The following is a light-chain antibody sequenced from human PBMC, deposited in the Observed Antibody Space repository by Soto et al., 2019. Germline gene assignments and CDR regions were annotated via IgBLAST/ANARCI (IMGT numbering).Light chain of an antibody. CDR3: LLYIGATAYV. J-gene: IGLJ1*01. CDR2: AGP. CDR1: RGLVGLFSL. V-gene: IGLV2-23*01. Sequence: QSALAQPASVSGSPGQSISISWTGSRGLVGLFSLVSWYQPHPGKAPEVVISAGPRRPSSIPDRFSGSISVNTASLTISGLKADDEAAYYRLLYIGATAYVLGSGPKVNV.